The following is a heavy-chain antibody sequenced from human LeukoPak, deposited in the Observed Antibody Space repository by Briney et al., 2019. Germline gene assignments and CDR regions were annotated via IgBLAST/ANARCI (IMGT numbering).Heavy chain of an antibody. D-gene: IGHD6-6*01. J-gene: IGHJ4*02. CDR3: ARDLKLDIAARGLRGFDY. V-gene: IGHV1-2*02. CDR2: INPNSGGT. CDR1: GYTFTGYY. Sequence: ASVKVSCKASGYTFTGYYMHWVRQAPGQGLEWMGWINPNSGGTNYAQKFQGRVTMTRDTSISTAYMELSRLRSDDTAVYYYARDLKLDIAARGLRGFDYWGQGTLVTVSS.